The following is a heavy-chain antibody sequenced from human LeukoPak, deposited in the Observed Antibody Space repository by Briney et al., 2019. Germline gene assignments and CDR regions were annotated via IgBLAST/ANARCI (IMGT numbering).Heavy chain of an antibody. Sequence: PGGSLRLSCAASGFTFSSYGMHWVRQAPGKGLKWVAVIWYDGSNKYYADSVKGRFTISRDNSKNTLYLQMNSLRAEDTAVYYCARRGVCCSGGSCYSPFDYWGQGTLVTVSS. D-gene: IGHD2-15*01. CDR1: GFTFSSYG. CDR3: ARRGVCCSGGSCYSPFDY. CDR2: IWYDGSNK. V-gene: IGHV3-33*01. J-gene: IGHJ4*02.